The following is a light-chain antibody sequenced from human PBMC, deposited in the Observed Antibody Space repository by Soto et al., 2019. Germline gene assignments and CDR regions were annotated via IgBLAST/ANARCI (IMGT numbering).Light chain of an antibody. J-gene: IGLJ2*01. CDR2: GVS. Sequence: QSALTQPASVSGSPGQSITISCTGTSSDVGSYNYVSWYQQHPGKAPKLIIYGVSNRPSGVSNRFSGSKSGNTASLTISGLQAEDDADYYCSSYTSSTTLVVFGGGTTLTVL. V-gene: IGLV2-14*01. CDR3: SSYTSSTTLVV. CDR1: SSDVGSYNY.